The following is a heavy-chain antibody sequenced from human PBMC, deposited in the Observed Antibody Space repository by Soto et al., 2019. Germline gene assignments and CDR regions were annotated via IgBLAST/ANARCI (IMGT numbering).Heavy chain of an antibody. Sequence: QVQLQQWGAGLLKPSETLSLTCAVYGGSFSGYYWSWVRQPPGKGLAWIGEINHSGSTNYNPSLKGRVTISVDTSKNQGTRKLSAVTAADTAVYYCARGWGIVVVPAAMVFDPWGQGTLVTVSS. CDR3: ARGWGIVVVPAAMVFDP. V-gene: IGHV4-34*01. D-gene: IGHD2-2*01. CDR2: INHSGST. CDR1: GGSFSGYY. J-gene: IGHJ5*02.